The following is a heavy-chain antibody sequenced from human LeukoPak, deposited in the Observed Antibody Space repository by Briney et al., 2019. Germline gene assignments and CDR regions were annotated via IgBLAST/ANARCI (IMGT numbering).Heavy chain of an antibody. J-gene: IGHJ3*02. Sequence: SQTLSLTCTVSGGSISSGDYYWSWIRQPPGKGLEWIGYIYYSGSTYYNPSPKSRVTISVDTSKNQFSLKLSSVTAADTAVYCCARYFGYYYDSSGYYHGAFDIWGQGTMVTVSS. CDR1: GGSISSGDYY. V-gene: IGHV4-30-4*01. D-gene: IGHD3-22*01. CDR2: IYYSGST. CDR3: ARYFGYYYDSSGYYHGAFDI.